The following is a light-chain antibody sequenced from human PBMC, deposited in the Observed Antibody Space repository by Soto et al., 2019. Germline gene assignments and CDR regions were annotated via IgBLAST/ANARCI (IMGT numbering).Light chain of an antibody. V-gene: IGKV1-6*01. Sequence: AIQMTQSPSSLSASVGDRVTITCRASQGIRSDLGWYQQKPWKAPKLLIYDASNLQSGVPSRFSDSGSGTDFTLTISSLQPEDFATYYCLQDYNYPVTFGQGTKLEIK. CDR1: QGIRSD. J-gene: IGKJ2*01. CDR3: LQDYNYPVT. CDR2: DAS.